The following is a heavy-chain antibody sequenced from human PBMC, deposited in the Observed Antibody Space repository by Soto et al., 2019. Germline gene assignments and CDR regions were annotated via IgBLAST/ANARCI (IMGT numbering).Heavy chain of an antibody. J-gene: IGHJ1*01. CDR2: IHSSGSI. Sequence: ASETLSLTCVVSGGSISSGGYSWSWIRQPPGMGLEWIGHIHSSGSIYYNPSLKSRATMSIDTAGNQFSLKVSSVTVADTAVYYCARDLDGLHDDTSGPFPRPGWGQGTLVTVSS. V-gene: IGHV4-30-2*05. D-gene: IGHD3-22*01. CDR1: GGSISSGGYS. CDR3: ARDLDGLHDDTSGPFPRPG.